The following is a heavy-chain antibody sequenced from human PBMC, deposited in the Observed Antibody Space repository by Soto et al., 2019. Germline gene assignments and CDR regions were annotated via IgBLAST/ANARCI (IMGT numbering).Heavy chain of an antibody. Sequence: QLQLQESGPGLVKPSETLSLTCTVSGGSISSSSYYWGWIRQPPGKGLEWIGSIYYSGSTYYNPDTKRRAHISVDTSQHQFSLKLSAVTAADPAVYYCARPAVHRSGFTDYWGQGTLVTVSS. D-gene: IGHD6-19*01. CDR2: IYYSGST. CDR3: ARPAVHRSGFTDY. V-gene: IGHV4-39*01. J-gene: IGHJ4*02. CDR1: GGSISSSSYY.